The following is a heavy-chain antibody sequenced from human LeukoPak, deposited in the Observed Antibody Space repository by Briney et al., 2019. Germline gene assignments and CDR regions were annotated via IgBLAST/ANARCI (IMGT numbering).Heavy chain of an antibody. CDR3: ARDPATYSSGRWGGFDY. Sequence: GASVTVSCKASGGTFSSYAVTWVRQAPGQGLELMGGIIPIFGTANYAQKFQGRVTITTDESTSTAYMELSSLRSEDTAVYYCARDPATYSSGRWGGFDYWGQGTLVTVSS. D-gene: IGHD6-19*01. J-gene: IGHJ4*02. CDR1: GGTFSSYA. CDR2: IIPIFGTA. V-gene: IGHV1-69*05.